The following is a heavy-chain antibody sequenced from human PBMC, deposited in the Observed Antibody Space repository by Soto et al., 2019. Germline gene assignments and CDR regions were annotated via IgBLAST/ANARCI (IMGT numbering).Heavy chain of an antibody. J-gene: IGHJ6*02. CDR2: IIPIFGTA. Sequence: SSVKVSCKASGGTFSSYAISWVRQAPGQGLEWMGGIIPIFGTANYAQKFQGRVTITADESTSTAYMELSSLRSEDTAVYYCARSEYSSSSEGYYYYGMDVWGQGTTVT. V-gene: IGHV1-69*13. CDR1: GGTFSSYA. CDR3: ARSEYSSSSEGYYYYGMDV. D-gene: IGHD6-6*01.